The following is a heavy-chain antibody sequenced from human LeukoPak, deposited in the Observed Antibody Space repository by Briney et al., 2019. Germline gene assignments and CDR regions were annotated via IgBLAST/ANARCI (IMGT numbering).Heavy chain of an antibody. Sequence: ASVKVSCKASGYTFTSYYMHWVRQAPGQGLEWMGIINPSGGSTSYAQKFQGRVTMTRDTSTSTVYMELSSLRSEDTAVYYCASPVGVPAAMGRDYYYYHGMDVWGQGTTVTVSS. CDR3: ASPVGVPAAMGRDYYYYHGMDV. CDR1: GYTFTSYY. J-gene: IGHJ6*02. V-gene: IGHV1-46*01. D-gene: IGHD2-2*01. CDR2: INPSGGST.